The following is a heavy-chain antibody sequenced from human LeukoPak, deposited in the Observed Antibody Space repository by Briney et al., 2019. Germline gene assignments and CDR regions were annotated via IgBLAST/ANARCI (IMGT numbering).Heavy chain of an antibody. CDR1: GGSISSGDYY. CDR2: IYYSGST. D-gene: IGHD3-10*01. J-gene: IGHJ4*02. CDR3: ARDPITMVRGTSDY. Sequence: PSQTLSLTCTVSGGSISSGDYYWSWIRQPPGKGLEWIGYIYYSGSTYYNPSLKSRVTISVDTSKNQLSLKLSSVTAADTAVYYCARDPITMVRGTSDYWGQGTLVTVSS. V-gene: IGHV4-30-4*01.